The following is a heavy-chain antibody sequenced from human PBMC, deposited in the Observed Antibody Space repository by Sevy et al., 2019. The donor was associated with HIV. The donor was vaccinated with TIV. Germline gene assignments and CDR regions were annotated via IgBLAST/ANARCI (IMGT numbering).Heavy chain of an antibody. V-gene: IGHV1-69*13. CDR3: ARDKYYYISGSFDY. CDR1: GGIFRSNA. Sequence: ASVKVSCKTSGGIFRSNAISWVRQAPGQGLEWMGGIIAVFSTTNYAQKFQGRVTVTADESRGTAYMELSSLRSEDTAVYYCARDKYYYISGSFDYWGQGTPVTVSS. CDR2: IIAVFSTT. D-gene: IGHD3-10*01. J-gene: IGHJ4*02.